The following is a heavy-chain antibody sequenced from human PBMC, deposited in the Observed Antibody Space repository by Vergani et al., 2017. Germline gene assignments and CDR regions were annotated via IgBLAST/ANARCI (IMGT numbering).Heavy chain of an antibody. D-gene: IGHD3-16*01. CDR1: NDSVSNTFFY. CDR2: IHYSRST. V-gene: IGHV4-39*07. J-gene: IGHJ5*02. CDR3: ARDSGGYVWGSYEAWFDP. Sequence: QVQLQQWGPGLLKPLETLSLTCTVPNDSVSNTFFYWGWIRHTPGNGLEWVGCIHYSRSTYYNPSLESRVTISVDTSKNQFSVKLSSVTAADTAVHYWARDSGGYVWGSYEAWFDPWGQGTLVTVSA.